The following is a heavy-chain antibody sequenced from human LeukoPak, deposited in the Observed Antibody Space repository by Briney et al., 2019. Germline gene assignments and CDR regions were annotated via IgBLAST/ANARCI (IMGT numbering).Heavy chain of an antibody. J-gene: IGHJ4*02. CDR3: AKFIRGGSYYFDY. CDR2: ISYDGSNK. D-gene: IGHD3-16*01. CDR1: GFTFSSYG. V-gene: IGHV3-30*18. Sequence: PGGSLRLSCAASGFTFSSYGMHWVRQAPGKGLEWVAVISYDGSNKYYADSVKGRFTISRDNSKNTLYLQMNSLRAEDTAVYYCAKFIRGGSYYFDYWGQGTLVTVSS.